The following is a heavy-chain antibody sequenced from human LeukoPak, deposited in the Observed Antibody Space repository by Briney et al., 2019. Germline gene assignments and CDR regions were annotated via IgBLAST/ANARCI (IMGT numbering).Heavy chain of an antibody. CDR3: ARSFTTSAGAFDI. J-gene: IGHJ3*02. V-gene: IGHV6-1*01. Sequence: SQTLSLTCDISRDSVSINIGACHWISQSPSRGLEWLGRTYYKSKWFNDYALSVKSRESINPDTSKNQFSLQLNSVTPADTAVYYCARSFTTSAGAFDIWGQGTMVTVSS. D-gene: IGHD1-1*01. CDR1: RDSVSINIGA. CDR2: TYYKSKWFN.